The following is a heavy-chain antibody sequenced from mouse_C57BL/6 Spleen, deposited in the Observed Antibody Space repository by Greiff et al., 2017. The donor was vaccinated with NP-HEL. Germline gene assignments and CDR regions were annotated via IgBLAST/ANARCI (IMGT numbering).Heavy chain of an antibody. Sequence: VQLQQSGAELVKPGASVKISCKASGYAFSSYWMNWVKQRPGKGLEWIGQIYPGDGDTNYNGKFKGKATLTADKSSSTAYMQLSSLTSEDSAVYFCARLLLRSRGYFDVWGTGTTVTVSS. CDR1: GYAFSSYW. V-gene: IGHV1-80*01. J-gene: IGHJ1*03. CDR3: ARLLLRSRGYFDV. D-gene: IGHD1-1*01. CDR2: IYPGDGDT.